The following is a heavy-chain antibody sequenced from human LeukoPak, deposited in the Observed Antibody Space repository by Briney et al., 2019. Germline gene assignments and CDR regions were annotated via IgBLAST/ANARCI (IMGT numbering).Heavy chain of an antibody. CDR3: ARDLRPANL. J-gene: IGHJ4*02. CDR2: IHPASANT. V-gene: IGHV1-2*02. Sequence: ASVKVSCKASGYTFTEHFIHWVRQAPGQGLQYMGWIHPASANTVYSQMFRGRVTLTRDTPATTTYMELSGLRSDDTAVYYCARDLRPANLWGQGTLVTVSS. D-gene: IGHD1-7*01. CDR1: GYTFTEHF.